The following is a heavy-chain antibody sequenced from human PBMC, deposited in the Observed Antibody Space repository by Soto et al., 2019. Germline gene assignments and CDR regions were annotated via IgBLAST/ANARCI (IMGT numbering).Heavy chain of an antibody. CDR2: IGYDGSNK. D-gene: IGHD4-17*01. Sequence: QVHLVESGGGVVQPGRSLRLSCAASGFTFSNYGMHWVRQAPGKGLDWVAVIGYDGSNKYYADSVKGRFTISRDNSKSTLFLQMNSLRAEDTAVYYCARDRYGRTSPFDFWGQGTMVTVSS. V-gene: IGHV3-33*01. J-gene: IGHJ3*01. CDR1: GFTFSNYG. CDR3: ARDRYGRTSPFDF.